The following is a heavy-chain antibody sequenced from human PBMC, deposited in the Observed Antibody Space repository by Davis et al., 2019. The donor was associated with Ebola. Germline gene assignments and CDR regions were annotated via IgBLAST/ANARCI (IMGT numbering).Heavy chain of an antibody. J-gene: IGHJ6*02. CDR3: ARDHVVVAASYYYYGMDV. CDR1: GFTFSSYA. D-gene: IGHD2-15*01. Sequence: PGGSLRLSCAASGFTFSSYAMHWVRQAPGKGLEWIGEINHSGSTNYNPSLKSRVTISVDTSKNQFSLKLSSVTAADTAVYYCARDHVVVAASYYYYGMDVWGQGTTVTVSS. CDR2: INHSGST. V-gene: IGHV4-34*01.